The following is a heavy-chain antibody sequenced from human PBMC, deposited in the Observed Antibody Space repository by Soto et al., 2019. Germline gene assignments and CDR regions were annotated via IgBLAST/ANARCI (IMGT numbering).Heavy chain of an antibody. CDR3: AKRDYGNDHHPHPVDY. J-gene: IGHJ4*02. V-gene: IGHV3-23*01. D-gene: IGHD4-4*01. CDR2: ISGSGDST. Sequence: GSLRLSCAASGFTFSNYCISWVRQAPGKGLQWVSAISGSGDSTHYADSVKGRFTISRDNSRNTLYLQMNSLKVDDTAVYYCAKRDYGNDHHPHPVDYWGQGTLVTVSS. CDR1: GFTFSNYC.